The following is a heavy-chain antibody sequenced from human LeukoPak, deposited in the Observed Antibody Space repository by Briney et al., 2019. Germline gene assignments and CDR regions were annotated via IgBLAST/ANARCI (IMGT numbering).Heavy chain of an antibody. CDR2: ISGSGGST. CDR3: AKDHRVLYEGGY. Sequence: PGGSLRLSCAASGFTFSSYGMSWVRQAPGKGLEWVSAISGSGGSTYYADSVKGRFTISRDNSKNTLYLQMNSLRAEDTAVYYCAKDHRVLYEGGYWGQGTLVTVSS. V-gene: IGHV3-23*01. CDR1: GFTFSSYG. J-gene: IGHJ4*02. D-gene: IGHD3-3*01.